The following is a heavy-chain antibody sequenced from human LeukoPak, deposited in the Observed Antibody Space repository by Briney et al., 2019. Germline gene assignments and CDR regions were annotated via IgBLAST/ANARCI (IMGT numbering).Heavy chain of an antibody. CDR1: GFTFNRYG. V-gene: IGHV4-39*07. Sequence: GTLRLSCAASGFTFNRYGMSWVRQPPGKGLEWIGSVYYSGNTYYNSSLKSRVTISVDTSKNQFSLKLSSVTAADTAIHYCTREYGFMTTVFHAFDIWGQGTMVTVSS. J-gene: IGHJ3*02. D-gene: IGHD4-17*01. CDR2: VYYSGNT. CDR3: TREYGFMTTVFHAFDI.